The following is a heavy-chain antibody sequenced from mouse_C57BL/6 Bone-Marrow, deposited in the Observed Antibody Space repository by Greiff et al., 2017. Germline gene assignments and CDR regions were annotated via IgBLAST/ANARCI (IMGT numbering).Heavy chain of an antibody. CDR3: ANYHGSSHWDFDV. CDR2: ISSGGSYT. D-gene: IGHD1-1*01. J-gene: IGHJ1*03. Sequence: EVNVVESGGDLVKPGGSLKLSCAASGFTFSSYGMSWVRQTPDKRLEWVATISSGGSYTYYPDSVKGRFTISRDNAKNTLYLQMSSLKSEDTAMYYCANYHGSSHWDFDVWGTGTTVTVSS. CDR1: GFTFSSYG. V-gene: IGHV5-6*01.